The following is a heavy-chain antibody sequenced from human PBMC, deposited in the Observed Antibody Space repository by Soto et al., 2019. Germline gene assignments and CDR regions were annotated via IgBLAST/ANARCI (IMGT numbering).Heavy chain of an antibody. V-gene: IGHV4-39*01. D-gene: IGHD1-1*01. CDR1: GGSIKSGSYY. Sequence: SETLSLTCTVSGGSIKSGSYYWAWIRQPPGKGLEWIGSIYYSGRAYSNPSLKSRVTISVDTSRNQLSLKLSSVTAADTAVFYCARQEGLNWNDAFVDNWGQGTLVTVSS. CDR3: ARQEGLNWNDAFVDN. J-gene: IGHJ4*02. CDR2: IYYSGRA.